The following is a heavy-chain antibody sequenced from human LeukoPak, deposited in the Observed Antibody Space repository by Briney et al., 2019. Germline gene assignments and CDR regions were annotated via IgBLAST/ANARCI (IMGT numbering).Heavy chain of an antibody. D-gene: IGHD1-26*01. CDR2: ITSSGSPI. V-gene: IGHV3-48*03. CDR1: GFTFSTYE. J-gene: IGHJ3*02. Sequence: GGSLRLSCAASGFTFSTYEMNWVRQAPGKGLEWISFITSSGSPIYYADSVKGRFTISRDNARNSLYLQMNGLTPEDTAIYYCARCPYSGRSFDIWGQGTMVTVSS. CDR3: ARCPYSGRSFDI.